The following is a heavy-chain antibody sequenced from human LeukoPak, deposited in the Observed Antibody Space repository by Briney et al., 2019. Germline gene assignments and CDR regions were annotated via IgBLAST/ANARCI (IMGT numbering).Heavy chain of an antibody. V-gene: IGHV4-34*01. CDR1: GGYFSGYY. D-gene: IGHD3-3*01. CDR3: ARGRKYDFWSGYHYYYYYYYMDV. Sequence: SETLSLTCAVYGGYFSGYYWSWIRQPPGKGLEWIGEINHSGSTNYNPSLKSRVTISVDTSKNQFSLKLSSVTAADTAVYYCARGRKYDFWSGYHYYYYYYYMDVWGKGTTVTVSS. J-gene: IGHJ6*03. CDR2: INHSGST.